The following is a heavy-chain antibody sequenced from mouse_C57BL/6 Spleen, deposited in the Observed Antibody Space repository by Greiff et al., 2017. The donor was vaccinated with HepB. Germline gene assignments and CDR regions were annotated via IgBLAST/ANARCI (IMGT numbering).Heavy chain of an antibody. CDR1: GYTFTSYW. CDR2: IDPSDSYT. CDR3: ARQPHDY. J-gene: IGHJ2*01. Sequence: VQLQQSGAELVKPGASVKLSCKASGYTFTSYWMQWVKQRPGQGLEWIGEIDPSDSYTNYNQKFKGKATLTVDTSSSTAYMQLSSLTSEDSAVYYCARQPHDYWGQGTTLTVSS. V-gene: IGHV1-50*01.